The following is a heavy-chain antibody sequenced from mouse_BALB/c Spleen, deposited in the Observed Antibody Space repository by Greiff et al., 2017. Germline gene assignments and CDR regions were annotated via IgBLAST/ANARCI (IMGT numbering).Heavy chain of an antibody. CDR2: INPYNDGT. CDR3: TRGDLRRGFAY. V-gene: IGHV1-14*01. D-gene: IGHD2-12*01. CDR1: GYTFTSYV. Sequence: EVQLQQSGPELVKPGASVKMSCKASGYTFTSYVMHWVKQKPGQGLEWIGYINPYNDGTNYDEKFKSKATLTVDTSSSTAYMQLSSLTSEDSAVYYCTRGDLRRGFAYWGQGTLVTVSA. J-gene: IGHJ3*01.